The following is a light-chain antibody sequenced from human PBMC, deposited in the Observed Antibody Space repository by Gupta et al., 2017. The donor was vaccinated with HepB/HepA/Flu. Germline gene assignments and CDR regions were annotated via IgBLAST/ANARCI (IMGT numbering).Light chain of an antibody. Sequence: DIQMTQSPSTLSASVGDRVTITCRASQSIRSWLAWYQHKPGKAPKLLIYKASSLESGVPSRFSGSGSGTEFTLTISSLQPDDFATYYCQQYNSYSRTFGQGTKVESK. CDR2: KAS. CDR1: QSIRSW. CDR3: QQYNSYSRT. J-gene: IGKJ1*01. V-gene: IGKV1-5*03.